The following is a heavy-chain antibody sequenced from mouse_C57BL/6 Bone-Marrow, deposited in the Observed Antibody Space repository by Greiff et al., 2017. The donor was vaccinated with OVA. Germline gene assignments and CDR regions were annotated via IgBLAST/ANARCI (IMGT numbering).Heavy chain of an antibody. D-gene: IGHD1-1*01. CDR1: GYSITSGYY. J-gene: IGHJ4*01. V-gene: IGHV3-6*01. CDR2: ISYDGSN. CDR3: ARRRGSSYAMDY. Sequence: DVKLVESGPGLVKPSQSLSLTCSVTGYSITSGYYWNWIRQFPGNKLEWMGYISYDGSNNYNPSLKNRISITRDTSKNQFFLKLNSVTTEDTATYYCARRRGSSYAMDYWGQGTSVTVSS.